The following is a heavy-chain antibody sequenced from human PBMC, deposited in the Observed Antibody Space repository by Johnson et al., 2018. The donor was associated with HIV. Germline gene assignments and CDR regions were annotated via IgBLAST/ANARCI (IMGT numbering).Heavy chain of an antibody. D-gene: IGHD4-17*01. V-gene: IGHV3-53*01. CDR1: GFTVSSNY. J-gene: IGHJ3*02. Sequence: VQLVESGGGLIQPGGSLRLSCAASGFTVSSNYMSWVRQAPGKGLEWVSVIYSGGTTYYADSVKGRFTISRDNSKNTLYLQMNSLRAEDTAVYYCARDLVVRDYGDYTYRRGGAFDICGQGTMVTVSS. CDR3: ARDLVVRDYGDYTYRRGGAFDI. CDR2: IYSGGTT.